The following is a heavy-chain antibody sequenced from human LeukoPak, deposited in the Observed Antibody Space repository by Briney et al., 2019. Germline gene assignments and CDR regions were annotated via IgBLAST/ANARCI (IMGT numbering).Heavy chain of an antibody. Sequence: PSETLSLTCAVYGGSFSGYYWSWIRQPPRKGLEWIGEINHSGSTNYNPSLKSRVTISVDTSKNQFSLKLSSVTAADTAVYYCARRVRGVISYFDYWGQGTLVTVSS. V-gene: IGHV4-34*01. CDR3: ARRVRGVISYFDY. CDR1: GGSFSGYY. J-gene: IGHJ4*02. CDR2: INHSGST. D-gene: IGHD3-10*01.